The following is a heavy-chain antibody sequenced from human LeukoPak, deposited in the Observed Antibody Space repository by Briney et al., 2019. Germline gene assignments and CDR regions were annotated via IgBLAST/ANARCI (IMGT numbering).Heavy chain of an antibody. CDR1: EYTFTVHH. CDR2: INPDSGVT. CDR3: ARSPNNQLLRGLAPFYYGMDV. J-gene: IGHJ6*02. V-gene: IGHV1-2*04. D-gene: IGHD3-10*01. Sequence: ASVKVSCKASEYTFTVHHIHWVRQAPGQGLEWMGWINPDSGVTNSAQKFQDFVTMTRDTSINTTYMELSRLKTDDMAIYYCARSPNNQLLRGLAPFYYGMDVWGQGTTVTVSS.